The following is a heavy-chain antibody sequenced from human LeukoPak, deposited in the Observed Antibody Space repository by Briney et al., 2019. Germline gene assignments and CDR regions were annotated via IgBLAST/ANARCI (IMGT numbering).Heavy chain of an antibody. CDR3: AKAIMVRGVISAFDI. CDR2: ISSSSSTI. CDR1: GFTFSSYS. Sequence: GGSLRLSCKASGFTFSSYSMNWVRQAPGKGLEWVSYISSSSSTIYYADSVKGRFTISRGNAKNSLYLQMNSLRAEDTALYYCAKAIMVRGVISAFDIWGQGTMVTVSS. V-gene: IGHV3-48*04. D-gene: IGHD3-10*01. J-gene: IGHJ3*02.